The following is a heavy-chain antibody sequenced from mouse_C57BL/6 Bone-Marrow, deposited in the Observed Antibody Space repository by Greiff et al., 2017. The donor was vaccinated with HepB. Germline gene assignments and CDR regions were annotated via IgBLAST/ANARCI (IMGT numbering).Heavy chain of an antibody. CDR1: GFTFSSYG. V-gene: IGHV5-6*01. CDR2: ISSGGSYT. D-gene: IGHD1-1*01. Sequence: EVQLVESGGDLVKPGGSLKLSCAASGFTFSSYGMSWVRQTPDKRLEWVATISSGGSYTYYPDSVKGRFTISRDNAKNTLYLQMSSLKSEDTAMYYCASSYYYGSSLFAYWGQGTLVTVSA. J-gene: IGHJ3*01. CDR3: ASSYYYGSSLFAY.